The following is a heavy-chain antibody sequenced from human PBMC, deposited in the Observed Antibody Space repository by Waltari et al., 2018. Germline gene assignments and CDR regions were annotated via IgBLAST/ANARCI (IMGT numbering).Heavy chain of an antibody. J-gene: IGHJ4*02. D-gene: IGHD3-22*01. CDR2: IKQDGREK. CDR1: GFTFSSYW. V-gene: IGHV3-7*01. CDR3: ARVVSVEIVGWDYFDY. Sequence: EVQLVESGGGLVQPGGSLRLSCAASGFTFSSYWMSWVRQAPGKGLEWVANIKQDGREKYYVDSVKGRFTISRDNAKNSLYLQMNSLRAKDTAVYYCARVVSVEIVGWDYFDYWGQGTLVTVSS.